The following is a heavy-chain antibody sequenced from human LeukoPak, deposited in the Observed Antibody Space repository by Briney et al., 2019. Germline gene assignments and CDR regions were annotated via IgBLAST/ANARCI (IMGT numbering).Heavy chain of an antibody. CDR3: AKDTRYCSSTSCYTP. J-gene: IGHJ5*02. V-gene: IGHV3-23*01. D-gene: IGHD2-2*02. CDR2: ITTGGGSI. CDR1: GFTFTSYA. Sequence: GGSLRLSCAASGFTFTSYAMSWVRQAPGKGLEWVSAITTGGGSIYYADSVKGRFTISRDNSKNTLYLQMNSLRAEDTAVYYCAKDTRYCSSTSCYTPWGQGTLVTVSS.